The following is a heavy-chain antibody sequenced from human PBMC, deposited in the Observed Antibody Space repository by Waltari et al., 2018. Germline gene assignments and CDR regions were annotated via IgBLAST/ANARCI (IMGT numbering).Heavy chain of an antibody. CDR2: MNPNSDNT. CDR3: ARGPRTVMP. CDR1: GYRFTYYD. V-gene: IGHV1-8*02. Sequence: QVQLVQSGAEVKKPGASVKVSCKASGYRFTYYDINWVRQAAGQGLEWMGWMNPNSDNTEYAQKFEGRVSMTRNNSRNTAYMELRSLTSDDTAVYYFARGPRTVMPWGQGTLVTVSS. J-gene: IGHJ5*02. D-gene: IGHD1-1*01.